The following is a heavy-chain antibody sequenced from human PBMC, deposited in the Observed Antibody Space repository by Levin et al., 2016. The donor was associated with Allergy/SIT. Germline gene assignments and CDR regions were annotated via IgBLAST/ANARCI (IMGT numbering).Heavy chain of an antibody. Sequence: SETLSLTCTVSGGSISSGGYYWSWIRQHPGKGLEWIGYIYYSGSTYYNPSLKSRVTISVDTSKNQFSLKLSSVTAADTAVYYCARVPLNSNTRGYYYYYYMDVWGKGTTVTVSS. J-gene: IGHJ6*03. CDR1: GGSISSGGYY. V-gene: IGHV4-31*03. CDR3: ARVPLNSNTRGYYYYYYMDV. D-gene: IGHD6-13*01. CDR2: IYYSGST.